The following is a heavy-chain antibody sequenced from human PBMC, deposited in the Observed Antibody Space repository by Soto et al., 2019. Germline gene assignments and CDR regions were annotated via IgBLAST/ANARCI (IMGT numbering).Heavy chain of an antibody. CDR2: IGDSGAST. D-gene: IGHD2-15*01. CDR3: AKGRYLDV. V-gene: IGHV3-23*01. CDR1: GFSFSSFA. J-gene: IGHJ6*04. Sequence: GGSLRLSCEASGFSFSSFAMNWVRQAPGKGLEWVSAIGDSGASTYYADSVKGRFTISRDNSRNTLYLQLNSLRAEDTAVYYCAKGRYLDVWDNGTTVTVSS.